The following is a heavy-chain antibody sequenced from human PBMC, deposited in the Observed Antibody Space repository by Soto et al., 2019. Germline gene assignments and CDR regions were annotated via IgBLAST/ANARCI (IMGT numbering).Heavy chain of an antibody. J-gene: IGHJ4*02. V-gene: IGHV4-34*01. CDR3: ARVRYYLTMTIDY. D-gene: IGHD3-22*01. Sequence: PSETLSLTCAVYGWSFSGYYWSWIRQPPGKGLEWIGEINHSGSTNYNPSLKSQVTISVDTSKNQFSLKLSSVTAADTAVYYCARVRYYLTMTIDYWGQGTLVTVSS. CDR2: INHSGST. CDR1: GWSFSGYY.